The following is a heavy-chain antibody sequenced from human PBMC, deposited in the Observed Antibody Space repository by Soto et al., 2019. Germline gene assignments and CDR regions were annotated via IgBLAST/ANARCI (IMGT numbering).Heavy chain of an antibody. CDR3: ARLVNYYFGMDV. Sequence: GESLKISCKASDTTHWIGWVRQKPGKGLEWMGIIYPGDSDTKYSPSFQGQVTISVDKSISTAYLHWSSLKASDTATYYCARLVNYYFGMDVWGLGTMVTV. CDR1: DTTHW. V-gene: IGHV5-51*01. J-gene: IGHJ6*02. CDR2: IYPGDSDT.